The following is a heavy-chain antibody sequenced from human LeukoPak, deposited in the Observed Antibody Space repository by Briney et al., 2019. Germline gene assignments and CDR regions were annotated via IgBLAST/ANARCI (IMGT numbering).Heavy chain of an antibody. J-gene: IGHJ4*02. CDR3: AKDKVRWLESFDY. D-gene: IGHD6-19*01. Sequence: GGSLRLSCAASGFTFDDYAMHWVRQAPGKGLEWVSGISWNSGSIGYADSVKGRFTISRDNAKNSLYLQMNSLRAEDTALYYCAKDKVRWLESFDYWGQGPLVTVSS. V-gene: IGHV3-9*01. CDR2: ISWNSGSI. CDR1: GFTFDDYA.